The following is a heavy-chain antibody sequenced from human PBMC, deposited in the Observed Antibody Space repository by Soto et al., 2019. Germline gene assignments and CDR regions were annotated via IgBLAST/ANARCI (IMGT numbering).Heavy chain of an antibody. CDR2: IYYTGST. V-gene: IGHV4-59*01. CDR1: GGSISPDY. CDR3: ARGSPMSSSFPLDY. Sequence: PSETLSLTCTVSGGSISPDYWSWIRQPPGKGLEWIGYIYYTGSTNYNASLRSRVTISQDTSKNQFSLKLNSVTAADTAVYYCARGSPMSSSFPLDYWGQGTLVTVSS. D-gene: IGHD6-6*01. J-gene: IGHJ4*02.